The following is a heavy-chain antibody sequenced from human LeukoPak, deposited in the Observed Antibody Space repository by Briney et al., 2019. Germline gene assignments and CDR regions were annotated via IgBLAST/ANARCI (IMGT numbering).Heavy chain of an antibody. Sequence: SQTLSLTCAISGDSVSSNSAAWNGIRLSPSRGLEWLGRTYYRTKWYDDYAVSVKSRITINSDTSRNQFSLQLNSVTPEDTAVYYCARGGSGASVADFHYWGQGALVTVSS. CDR2: TYYRTKWYD. V-gene: IGHV6-1*01. CDR3: ARGGSGASVADFHY. J-gene: IGHJ4*02. D-gene: IGHD6-19*01. CDR1: GDSVSSNSAA.